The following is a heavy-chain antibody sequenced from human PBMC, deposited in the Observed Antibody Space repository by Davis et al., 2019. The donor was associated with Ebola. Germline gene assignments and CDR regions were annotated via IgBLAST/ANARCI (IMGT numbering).Heavy chain of an antibody. CDR2: INSDGSST. CDR3: ARGGGTGIFGVENPSYGMDV. Sequence: PGGSLRLSCAASGFTFSSYWMHWVRQAPGKGLVWVSRINSDGSSTSYADSVKGRFTISRDNAKNTLYLQMNSLRAEDTAVYYCARGGGTGIFGVENPSYGMDVWGQGTTVTVSS. J-gene: IGHJ6*02. CDR1: GFTFSSYW. V-gene: IGHV3-74*01. D-gene: IGHD3-3*01.